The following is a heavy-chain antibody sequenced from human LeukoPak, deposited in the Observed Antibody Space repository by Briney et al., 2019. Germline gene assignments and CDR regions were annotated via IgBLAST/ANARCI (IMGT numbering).Heavy chain of an antibody. CDR2: IYYSGST. CDR1: GGSISSYY. J-gene: IGHJ4*02. D-gene: IGHD3-10*01. Sequence: SETLSLTCTVSGGSISSYYWSWIRQPPGKGLEWIGYIYYSGSTNYNPSLKSRVTISVDTSKNQFSLKLSSVTAADTAVYYCAREPYYYGPVYWGQGTLVTVSS. CDR3: AREPYYYGPVY. V-gene: IGHV4-59*01.